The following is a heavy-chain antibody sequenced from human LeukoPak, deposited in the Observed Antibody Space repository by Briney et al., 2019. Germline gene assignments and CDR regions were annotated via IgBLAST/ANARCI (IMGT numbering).Heavy chain of an antibody. V-gene: IGHV4-39*07. Sequence: SETLSLTCTVSGGSISSSSYYWGWIRQPPGKGLEWIGSIYYSGSTYYNPSLKSRVTISVDTSKNQFSLKLSSVTAADTAVYYCAIGVQAMADYWGQGTLVTVSS. CDR1: GGSISSSSYY. J-gene: IGHJ4*02. CDR2: IYYSGST. D-gene: IGHD5-18*01. CDR3: AIGVQAMADY.